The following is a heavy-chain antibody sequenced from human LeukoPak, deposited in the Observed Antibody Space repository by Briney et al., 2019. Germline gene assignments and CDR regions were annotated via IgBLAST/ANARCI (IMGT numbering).Heavy chain of an antibody. V-gene: IGHV3-66*01. J-gene: IGHJ4*02. Sequence: PGGSLRLSCAASGFTVSSNCMSWVRQAPGKGLEWVSVIYSGGSTYYADSVKGRFTISRDNSKNTLYLQMNSLRAEDTAVYYCARWFGESHFDYWGQGTLVTVSS. CDR2: IYSGGST. D-gene: IGHD3-10*01. CDR3: ARWFGESHFDY. CDR1: GFTVSSNC.